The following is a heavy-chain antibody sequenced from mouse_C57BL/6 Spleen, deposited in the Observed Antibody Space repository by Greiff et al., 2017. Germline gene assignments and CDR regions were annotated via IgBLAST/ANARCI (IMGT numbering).Heavy chain of an antibody. Sequence: VQLQQPGAELVRPGSSVKLSCKASGYTFTSYWMHWVKQRPIQGLEWIGNIDPSDSETHYNQKFKDKATLTVDKSSSTAYMQLSSLTSEDSAVYYCAREGGTTVVEDWYFDVWGTGATGTGSS. CDR3: AREGGTTVVEDWYFDV. CDR1: GYTFTSYW. CDR2: IDPSDSET. V-gene: IGHV1-52*01. J-gene: IGHJ1*03. D-gene: IGHD1-1*01.